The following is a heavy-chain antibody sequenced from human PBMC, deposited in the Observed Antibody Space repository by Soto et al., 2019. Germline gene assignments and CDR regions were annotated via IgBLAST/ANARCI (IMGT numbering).Heavy chain of an antibody. CDR2: IFSNDEK. Sequence: SGPTLVNPTETLTLPCTVSGFSLSNARMGVSWIRQPPGKALEWLAHIFSNDEKSYSTSLKSRLTISKDTSKSQVVLTMTNMDPVDTATYYCARIRTPMEWLPYAHYFDYWGQGTLVTVSS. V-gene: IGHV2-26*01. CDR1: GFSLSNARMG. D-gene: IGHD3-3*01. CDR3: ARIRTPMEWLPYAHYFDY. J-gene: IGHJ4*02.